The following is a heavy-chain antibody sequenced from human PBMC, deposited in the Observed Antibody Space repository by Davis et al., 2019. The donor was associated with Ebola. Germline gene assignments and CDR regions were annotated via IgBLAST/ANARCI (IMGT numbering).Heavy chain of an antibody. CDR1: GGTFSSYA. CDR2: IIPIFGTA. D-gene: IGHD1-7*01. J-gene: IGHJ4*02. CDR3: ARDRLELRLRSFDY. V-gene: IGHV1-69*06. Sequence: SVKVSCKASGGTFSSYAISWVRQAPGQGLEWMGGIIPIFGTANYAQKFQGRVTITADKSTSTAYMELGSLRSEDTAVYYCARDRLELRLRSFDYWGQGTLVTVSS.